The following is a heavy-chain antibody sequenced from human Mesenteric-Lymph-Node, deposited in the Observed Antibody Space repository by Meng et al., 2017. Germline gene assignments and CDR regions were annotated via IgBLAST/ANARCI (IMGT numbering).Heavy chain of an antibody. J-gene: IGHJ4*02. V-gene: IGHV4-59*12. D-gene: IGHD6-19*01. Sequence: SETLSLTCTVSGGSISSYYWSWIRQPPGKGLEWIGYIYYSGSTNYNPSLKSRVTISVDKSKNQFSLKLSSVTAADTAVYYCARVQGYSSGWYDFDYWGQGTLVTVSS. CDR3: ARVQGYSSGWYDFDY. CDR2: IYYSGST. CDR1: GGSISSYY.